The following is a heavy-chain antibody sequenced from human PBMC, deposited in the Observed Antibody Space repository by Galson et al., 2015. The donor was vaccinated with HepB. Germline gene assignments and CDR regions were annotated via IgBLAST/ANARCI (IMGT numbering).Heavy chain of an antibody. CDR1: GFTFSSYA. Sequence: SLRLSCAASGFTFSSYAMSWVRQAPGKGLEWVSAISGSGGSTYYADSVKGRFTISRDNSKNTLYVQMNSLRSEDTAAYYCAKDRSGAVGGTAEYWGQGTQVTVSS. CDR3: AKDRSGAVGGTAEY. CDR2: ISGSGGST. J-gene: IGHJ4*02. D-gene: IGHD6-19*01. V-gene: IGHV3-23*01.